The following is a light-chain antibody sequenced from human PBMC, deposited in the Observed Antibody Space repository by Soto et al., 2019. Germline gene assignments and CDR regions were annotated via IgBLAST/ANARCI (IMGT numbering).Light chain of an antibody. CDR2: EDN. J-gene: IGLJ2*01. CDR3: QAWDNSVI. V-gene: IGLV3-1*01. Sequence: SYELTQPPSVSVSPGQTASITCSGDRLGAKYVCWYQQKPDQSPLLVIYEDNKRPSGIPERFSGSNSGNTATLTISVTQAMDEADYYCQAWDNSVIFGGGTKLTVL. CDR1: RLGAKY.